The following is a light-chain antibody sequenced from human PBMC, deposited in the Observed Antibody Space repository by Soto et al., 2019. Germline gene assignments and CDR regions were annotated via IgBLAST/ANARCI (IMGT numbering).Light chain of an antibody. CDR2: GAS. Sequence: ELVMTQSPATLSVSPGERATLFCRASQRVGSSLAWYQQRPGQAPRLLLYGASTRATCIPARFSGSGGGTDFTHNISSLQPEDSAVYYCQQYKHWYTFGQGTILESK. CDR3: QQYKHWYT. V-gene: IGKV3-15*01. CDR1: QRVGSS. J-gene: IGKJ2*01.